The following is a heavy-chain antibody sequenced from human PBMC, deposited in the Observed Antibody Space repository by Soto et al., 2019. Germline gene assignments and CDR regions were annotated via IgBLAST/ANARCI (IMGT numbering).Heavy chain of an antibody. Sequence: ASVKVSCKASGYTFTGYYMHWVRQAPGQGLEWMGWINPNSGGTNYAQKFQGRVTMTRDTSISTAYMELSRLRSDDTAVYYCARAPSHYDFLSGYYTDYYYGMDVWGQGTTVTVSS. CDR1: GYTFTGYY. J-gene: IGHJ6*02. CDR2: INPNSGGT. V-gene: IGHV1-2*02. CDR3: ARAPSHYDFLSGYYTDYYYGMDV. D-gene: IGHD3-3*01.